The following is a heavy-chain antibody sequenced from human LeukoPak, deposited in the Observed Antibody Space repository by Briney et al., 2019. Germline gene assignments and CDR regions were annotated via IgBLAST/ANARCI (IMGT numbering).Heavy chain of an antibody. Sequence: SETLSLTCAAYGASFSGYYWSWIRQPPGKGLEWIGEINHSGSTNYNPSLKSEVTISVDTSKNQFSLKLSSVTAADTAVYSCARGKYNWFDPWGQGTLVTVSS. CDR3: ARGKYNWFDP. CDR2: INHSGST. V-gene: IGHV4-34*01. CDR1: GASFSGYY. J-gene: IGHJ5*02.